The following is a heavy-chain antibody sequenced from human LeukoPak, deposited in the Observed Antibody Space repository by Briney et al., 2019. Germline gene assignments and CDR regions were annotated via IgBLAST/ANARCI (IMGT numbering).Heavy chain of an antibody. D-gene: IGHD1/OR15-1a*01. Sequence: GGPLRLSCAASGFTFSDYYMSWIRQAPGKGLEWVSYISSSSSYTNYADSVKGRFTISRDNAKNSLYLQMNSLRAEDTAVYYCARGRVTNTYYFDYWGQGTLVTVSS. V-gene: IGHV3-11*05. J-gene: IGHJ4*02. CDR3: ARGRVTNTYYFDY. CDR2: ISSSSSYT. CDR1: GFTFSDYY.